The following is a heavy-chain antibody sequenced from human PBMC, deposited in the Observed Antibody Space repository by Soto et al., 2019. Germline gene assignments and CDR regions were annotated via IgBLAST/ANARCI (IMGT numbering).Heavy chain of an antibody. D-gene: IGHD5-12*01. J-gene: IGHJ5*02. CDR1: GDSIGNSNYY. CDR3: ARNPLSGGYTRWFEP. Sequence: SETLSLTCTVSGDSIGNSNYYWGWIRQPPGKGPEWIGSIYYSGSTYYNPSLTSRVTMFVDTSNNQFSLRLTSVTAADTAVYFCARNPLSGGYTRWFEPWGQGIVVTVSS. CDR2: IYYSGST. V-gene: IGHV4-39*01.